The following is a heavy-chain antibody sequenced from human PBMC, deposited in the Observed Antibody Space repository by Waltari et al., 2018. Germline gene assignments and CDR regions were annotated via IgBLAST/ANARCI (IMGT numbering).Heavy chain of an antibody. CDR2: INPNSGGT. V-gene: IGHV1-2*06. J-gene: IGHJ4*02. CDR3: ARARGSYGDFDY. CDR1: GYTFTGYF. Sequence: VQLVQSGAEVKKPGASVRVSCKASGYTFTGYFMPWFRQAPGQGLEWMGRINPNSGGTNYAQKFQGRVTMTRDTSISTAYMELSRLRSDDTAVYYCARARGSYGDFDYWGQGTLVTVSS. D-gene: IGHD1-26*01.